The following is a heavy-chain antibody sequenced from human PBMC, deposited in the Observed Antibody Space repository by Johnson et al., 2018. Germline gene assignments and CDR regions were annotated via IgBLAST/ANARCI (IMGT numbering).Heavy chain of an antibody. CDR3: AKTPLHDSRGYYWFDS. D-gene: IGHD3-22*01. CDR1: GFTFGSYA. Sequence: VQLVQSGGGLIQPGGSLRLSCAASGFTFGSYAMSWVRQVPGKGLEWVSGISGTGGSTYYADSVKGRFSISRDNSKYTLHLQMSSLRAEDTALYHCAKTPLHDSRGYYWFDSWGQGTLVTVSS. V-gene: IGHV3-23*04. J-gene: IGHJ5*01. CDR2: ISGTGGST.